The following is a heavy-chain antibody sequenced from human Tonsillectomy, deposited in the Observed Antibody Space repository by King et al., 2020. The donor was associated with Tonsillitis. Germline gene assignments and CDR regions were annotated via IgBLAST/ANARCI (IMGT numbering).Heavy chain of an antibody. CDR1: GGSISRSDHY. V-gene: IGHV4-39*01. CDR3: ARYVSGSFDY. D-gene: IGHD1-26*01. J-gene: IGHJ4*02. CDR2: MYSSGTI. Sequence: QLQESGPGVVKPSETLSLTCTVSGGSISRSDHYWAWIRQPPGKGLEWSGYMYSSGTIFYNPSLKSRITISGGSSENRFSLKLSSVTAADTAVYFCARYVSGSFDYWGQGALVTVSS.